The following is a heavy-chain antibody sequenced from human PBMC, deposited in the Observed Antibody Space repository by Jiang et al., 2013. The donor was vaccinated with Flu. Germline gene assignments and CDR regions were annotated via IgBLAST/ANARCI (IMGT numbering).Heavy chain of an antibody. CDR2: IRSRTYGGTA. CDR3: TRKMIRGVIDY. V-gene: IGHV3-49*04. D-gene: IGHD3-10*01. J-gene: IGHJ4*02. CDR1: GFTFGTYA. Sequence: QLVESGGGLEQPGRSLRLSCTASGFTFGTYAMTWVRQAPGKGLEWVGFIRSRTYGGTAEYGTSVKGRFTISRDDSKSIVYLQMNSLKTEDTAVYYCTRKMIRGVIDYWGQGTLVTVSS.